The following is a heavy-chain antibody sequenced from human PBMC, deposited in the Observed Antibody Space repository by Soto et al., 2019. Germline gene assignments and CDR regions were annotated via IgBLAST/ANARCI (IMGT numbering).Heavy chain of an antibody. J-gene: IGHJ4*02. CDR1: GGSFSGYY. V-gene: IGHV4-34*01. Sequence: SETLSLTCAVYGGSFSGYYWSWIRQPPGKGLEWIGEINHSGSTNYNPSLKSRVTISVDTSKNQFSLKLSSVTAADTAVYYCARALWFGELGGLGYWGQGTLVTVS. D-gene: IGHD3-10*01. CDR3: ARALWFGELGGLGY. CDR2: INHSGST.